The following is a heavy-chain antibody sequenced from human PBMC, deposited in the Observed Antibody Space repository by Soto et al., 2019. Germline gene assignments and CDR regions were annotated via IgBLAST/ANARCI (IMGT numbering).Heavy chain of an antibody. CDR3: AVGDILTRNLDY. CDR1: GGSISSYY. D-gene: IGHD3-9*01. CDR2: IYYSGST. J-gene: IGHJ4*02. V-gene: IGHV4-59*01. Sequence: SETLSLTCTVSGGSISSYYWSWIRQPPGKGLEWIGYIYYSGSTNYNPSLKSRVTISVDTSKNQFSLKLSSVTAADTAVYYCAVGDILTRNLDYWGQGTLVTVSS.